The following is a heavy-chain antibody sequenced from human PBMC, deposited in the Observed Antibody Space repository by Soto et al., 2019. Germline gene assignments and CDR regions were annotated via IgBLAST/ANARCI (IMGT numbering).Heavy chain of an antibody. CDR2: ISGSGNNR. V-gene: IGHV3-23*01. D-gene: IGHD3-16*01. Sequence: PGGSLRLSCAASGFTFSTSWMHWVRQAPGKGLEWVSCISGSGNNRCYVDSVKGRFTISRGISKNMLYLQMNSLRVEDTAVYYCAKDGAIKPSWGQGTLVTVSS. J-gene: IGHJ4*02. CDR1: GFTFSTSW. CDR3: AKDGAIKPS.